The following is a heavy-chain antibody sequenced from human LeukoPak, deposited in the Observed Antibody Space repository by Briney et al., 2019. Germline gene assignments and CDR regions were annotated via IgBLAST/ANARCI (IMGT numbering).Heavy chain of an antibody. V-gene: IGHV1-2*02. Sequence: ASVKVSCKASGYTFTGYYMHWVRQAPGQGLEWMGWINPNSGGTNYAQKFQGRVTMTRDTSISTAYMELSRLRSDDTAVYYCARDEGGWLPPGSNWGQGTLVTVSS. D-gene: IGHD5-24*01. CDR1: GYTFTGYY. CDR2: INPNSGGT. CDR3: ARDEGGWLPPGSN. J-gene: IGHJ4*02.